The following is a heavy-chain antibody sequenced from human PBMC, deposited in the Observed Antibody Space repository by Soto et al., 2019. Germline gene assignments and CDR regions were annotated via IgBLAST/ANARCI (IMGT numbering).Heavy chain of an antibody. CDR3: ARYNSGYLDY. CDR2: IYHSGST. V-gene: IGHV4-59*01. D-gene: IGHD3-9*01. J-gene: IGHJ4*02. Sequence: PSETLSLTCTVSGGSIRGNSWSWIRQPPGRGLEWIGYIYHSGSTNYNPSLKSRVTISVDTSKNQFSLKLSSVTAADTAIYYCARYNSGYLDYWGLGTLLTVSS. CDR1: GGSIRGNS.